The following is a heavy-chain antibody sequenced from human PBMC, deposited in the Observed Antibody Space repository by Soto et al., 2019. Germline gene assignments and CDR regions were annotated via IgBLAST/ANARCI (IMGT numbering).Heavy chain of an antibody. V-gene: IGHV3-33*01. D-gene: IGHD3-9*01. CDR1: GFTFSSYG. Sequence: QVQLVESGGGVVQPGRSLRLSCAASGFTFSSYGMHWVRQAPGKGLEWVAVIWYDGSNKYYADSVKGRFTISRDNSKNTLYLQMISMRAEDTAVYYCARGYFGIAYWGQGTLVTVSS. CDR3: ARGYFGIAY. CDR2: IWYDGSNK. J-gene: IGHJ4*02.